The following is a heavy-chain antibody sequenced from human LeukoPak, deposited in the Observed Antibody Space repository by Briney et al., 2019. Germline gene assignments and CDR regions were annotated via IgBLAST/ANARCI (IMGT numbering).Heavy chain of an antibody. CDR1: GGSFSGYY. D-gene: IGHD3-10*01. CDR2: INHGGST. J-gene: IGHJ4*02. CDR3: ARGGVTMVQGVIS. Sequence: SETLSLTCAVYGGSFSGYYWSWIRQPPGKGLEWIGEINHGGSTHYNPSLKSRVTISVDTSKNQFSLKLSSVTAADTAVYYCARGGVTMVQGVISWGQGTLVTVSS. V-gene: IGHV4-34*01.